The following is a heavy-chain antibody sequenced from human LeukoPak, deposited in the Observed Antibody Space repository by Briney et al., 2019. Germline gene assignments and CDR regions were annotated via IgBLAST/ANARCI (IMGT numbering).Heavy chain of an antibody. J-gene: IGHJ4*02. D-gene: IGHD1-26*01. CDR2: ISSSGSTI. CDR1: GFTFSSYS. V-gene: IGHV3-48*04. CDR3: ARDPVGALGY. Sequence: GGSLRLSCAASGFTFSSYSMNWVRQAPGKGLEWVSYISSSGSTIYYADSVKVRFTISKDNAKNSLYLQMNSLRAEDTAVYYCARDPVGALGYWGQGTLVTVSS.